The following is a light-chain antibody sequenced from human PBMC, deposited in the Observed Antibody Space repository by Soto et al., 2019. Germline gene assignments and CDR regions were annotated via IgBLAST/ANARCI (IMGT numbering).Light chain of an antibody. CDR3: AAWDASLNGLV. CDR2: SNN. J-gene: IGLJ2*01. V-gene: IGLV1-44*01. CDR1: SSNIGSNT. Sequence: QSVLTQPPSASGTPGQRVTISCSGSSSNIGSNTVNWYQQLPGTAPKPLIYSNNQRPSGVPDRFPGSKSGTSASLAISGLQSEDEADYYCAAWDASLNGLVFGGGTKVTVL.